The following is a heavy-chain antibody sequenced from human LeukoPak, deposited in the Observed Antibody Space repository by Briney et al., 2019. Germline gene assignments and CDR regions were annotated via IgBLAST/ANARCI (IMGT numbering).Heavy chain of an antibody. Sequence: GGSLRLSCAASGFPFNSYGMNWVRQAPGKGLEWVSAISSSSYMYYADSVKGRFTISRDNAKNSLYLQMNSLRAEDTAVYYCARGGGYCGGDCYGIDYWGQGTLVTVSS. CDR2: ISSSSYM. V-gene: IGHV3-21*01. CDR3: ARGGGYCGGDCYGIDY. CDR1: GFPFNSYG. D-gene: IGHD2-21*01. J-gene: IGHJ4*02.